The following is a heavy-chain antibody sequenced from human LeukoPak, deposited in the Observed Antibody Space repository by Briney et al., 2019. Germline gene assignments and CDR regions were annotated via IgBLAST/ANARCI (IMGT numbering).Heavy chain of an antibody. Sequence: QSGGSLRLSCAASGFTFSSYCMNWVRQAPGKGLEWVAVISYDGSNKYYADSVKGRFTISRDNSKNTLYLQMNSLRAEDTAVYYSAKPMLFARWYESSGYSLCDYWGQGTLVTVSS. V-gene: IGHV3-30*18. D-gene: IGHD3-22*01. J-gene: IGHJ4*02. CDR1: GFTFSSYC. CDR2: ISYDGSNK. CDR3: AKPMLFARWYESSGYSLCDY.